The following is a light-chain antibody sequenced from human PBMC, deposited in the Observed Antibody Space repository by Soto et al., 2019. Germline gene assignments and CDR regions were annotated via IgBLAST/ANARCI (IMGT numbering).Light chain of an antibody. V-gene: IGKV1-27*01. Sequence: DVQMTQSPSSLSASVGDRVTITCRASQSIATYLAWFQQKPGQAPKLLIYAASTLQSGVPSRFSGSGSGTDFTLTISSLQPEDVATYYCQKYSSAPLTFGGGTKVEIK. CDR3: QKYSSAPLT. CDR2: AAS. J-gene: IGKJ4*01. CDR1: QSIATY.